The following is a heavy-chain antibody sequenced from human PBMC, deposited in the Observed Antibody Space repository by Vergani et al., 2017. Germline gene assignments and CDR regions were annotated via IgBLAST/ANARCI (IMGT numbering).Heavy chain of an antibody. CDR2: IIPILGIA. V-gene: IGHV1-69*02. CDR1: GGTFSSYT. CDR3: ARGYSSSWHELGWFDP. D-gene: IGHD6-13*01. Sequence: QVQMVQSGAEVKKPGSSVKVSCKASGGTFSSYTISWVRQAPGQGLEWMGRIIPILGIANYAQKFQGRVTITADKSTSTAYMELSSLRSEDTAVYYCARGYSSSWHELGWFDPWGQGTLVTVSS. J-gene: IGHJ5*02.